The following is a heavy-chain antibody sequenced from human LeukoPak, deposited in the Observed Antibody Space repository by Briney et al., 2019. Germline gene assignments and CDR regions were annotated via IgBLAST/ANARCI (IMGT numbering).Heavy chain of an antibody. CDR3: VRDGGVSGYDLLDY. D-gene: IGHD5-12*01. CDR2: IGGDGSDK. Sequence: GGSLTLSCAAGFTLSPYWMTWVRQAPGRGLEWVANIGGDGSDKYYGDSVKGRFSISRDNAKNSLSLQMNSPRAEDTAVYYCVRDGGVSGYDLLDYWGQGTLVTVSS. CDR1: GFTLSPYW. J-gene: IGHJ4*02. V-gene: IGHV3-7*01.